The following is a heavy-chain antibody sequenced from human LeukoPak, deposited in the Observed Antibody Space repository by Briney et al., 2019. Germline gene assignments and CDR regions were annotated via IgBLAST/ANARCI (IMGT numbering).Heavy chain of an antibody. Sequence: ASVKVSCKASGYTFTAYYLHWVRQAPGQGLEWMGWINPNTGGAKYAQKFQGRLTMTRDTSISTAYMELSRLRSDDTAVYYCARDGDVGVWWFDPWGQGTLVTVSS. CDR1: GYTFTAYY. J-gene: IGHJ5*02. CDR3: ARDGDVGVWWFDP. V-gene: IGHV1-2*02. D-gene: IGHD2-21*02. CDR2: INPNTGGA.